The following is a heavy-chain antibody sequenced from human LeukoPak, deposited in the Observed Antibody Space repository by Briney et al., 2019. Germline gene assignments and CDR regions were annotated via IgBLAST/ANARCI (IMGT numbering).Heavy chain of an antibody. CDR1: GFTFSSYS. J-gene: IGHJ4*02. CDR3: AKENPVGGTNYFDY. Sequence: GGSLRLSCAASGFTFSSYSMNWVRQAPGKGLEWVSAITGRGDNIYYADSVKGRFTISRDNSKNTLFLQMNSLTVEDTAVYYCAKENPVGGTNYFDYWGQGTLVTVSS. D-gene: IGHD1-26*01. V-gene: IGHV3-23*01. CDR2: ITGRGDNI.